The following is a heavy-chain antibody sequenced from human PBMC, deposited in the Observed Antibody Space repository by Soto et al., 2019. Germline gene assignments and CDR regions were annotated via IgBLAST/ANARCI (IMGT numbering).Heavy chain of an antibody. V-gene: IGHV1-69*08. J-gene: IGHJ3*02. CDR1: GGTFSSYT. D-gene: IGHD6-6*01. CDR2: IIPILGIA. CDR3: AREKGSSSSHDAFDI. Sequence: QVQLVQSGAEVKKPGSSVKVSCKASGGTFSSYTISWVRQAPGQGLEWMGRIIPILGIANYAQKFQGRVTITADKSTSTAYMELSSLSSEDTAVYYCAREKGSSSSHDAFDIWGQGTMVTVSS.